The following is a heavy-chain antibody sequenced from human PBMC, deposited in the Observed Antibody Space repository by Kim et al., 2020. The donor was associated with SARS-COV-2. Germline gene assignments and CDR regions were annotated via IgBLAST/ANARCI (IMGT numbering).Heavy chain of an antibody. V-gene: IGHV3-30*02. Sequence: NKNYADSVKGRFTISRDNSKNTLYLQMNSLRAEDTAVYYCAKEHSDAFDIWGQGTMVTVSS. CDR2: NK. J-gene: IGHJ3*02. CDR3: AKEHSDAFDI.